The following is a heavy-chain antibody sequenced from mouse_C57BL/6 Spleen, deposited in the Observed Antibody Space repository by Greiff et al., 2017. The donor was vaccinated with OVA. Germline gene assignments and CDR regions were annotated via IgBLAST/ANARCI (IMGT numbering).Heavy chain of an antibody. CDR3: ARSGAIYYYGSSIDY. V-gene: IGHV8-12*01. CDR1: GFSLSTSGMG. J-gene: IGHJ2*01. D-gene: IGHD1-1*01. CDR2: LYWDDDK. Sequence: QVTLKVSGPGILQSSQTLSLTCSFSGFSLSTSGMGVSWLSQPSGKGLEWLAQLYWDDDKRYNPSLKSRLTISKDNSSNQVFLKINSVNTADTATYYFARSGAIYYYGSSIDYWGQGTTLTVSS.